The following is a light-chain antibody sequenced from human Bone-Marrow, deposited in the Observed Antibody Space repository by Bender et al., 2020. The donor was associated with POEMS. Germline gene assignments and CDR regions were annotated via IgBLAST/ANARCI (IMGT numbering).Light chain of an antibody. CDR1: SSDVGGYDY. Sequence: QSALTQPASVSGSPGQSVTISCTGTSSDVGGYDYVSWYQQQPGKAPRLMIYEGSERPSGVPDRFSGSKSGNTASLTISGLQADDEADYYCCSYAGSWVFGGGTKLTVL. CDR3: CSYAGSWV. J-gene: IGLJ3*02. CDR2: EGS. V-gene: IGLV2-11*01.